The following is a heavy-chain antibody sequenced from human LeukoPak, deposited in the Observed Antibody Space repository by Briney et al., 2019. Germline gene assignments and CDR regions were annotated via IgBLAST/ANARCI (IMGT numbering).Heavy chain of an antibody. D-gene: IGHD2-15*01. V-gene: IGHV3-23*01. CDR3: AKYSARGPQRFDC. CDR2: ISGGDHKT. Sequence: GGSLRLSCAASGFTFSTYAMSWVRQAPGKGLEWVSAISGGDHKTYNADSVKGRFTISRDDSKSTLFLQMNRLRVEDTAVYYCAKYSARGPQRFDCWGQGTLVTVSS. CDR1: GFTFSTYA. J-gene: IGHJ4*02.